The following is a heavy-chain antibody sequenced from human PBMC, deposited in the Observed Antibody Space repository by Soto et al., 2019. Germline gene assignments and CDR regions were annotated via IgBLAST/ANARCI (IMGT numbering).Heavy chain of an antibody. CDR2: IIPIFGTA. D-gene: IGHD3-3*01. V-gene: IGHV1-69*13. CDR1: GGTFSSYA. J-gene: IGHJ6*02. Sequence: SVKVSCKASGGTFSSYAISWVRQAPGQGLEWMGGIIPIFGTANYAQKFQGRVTITADESTSTAYMELSSLRSEDTAVYYCARDQAIFGVVGECGMDVWGQGTTVTVSS. CDR3: ARDQAIFGVVGECGMDV.